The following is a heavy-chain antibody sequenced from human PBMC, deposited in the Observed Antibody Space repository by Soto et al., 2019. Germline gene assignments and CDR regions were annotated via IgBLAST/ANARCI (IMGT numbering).Heavy chain of an antibody. CDR2: INHSGST. CDR1: GGSFSGYY. Sequence: QVQLQQWGAGLLKPSETLSLTCAVYGGSFSGYYWSWIRQPPGKGLEWIGEINHSGSTNYNPSLKRRVTISVDTSKNQFSLKLSSVTAADTAVYYCARGGVVIRDYWGQGTLVTVSS. D-gene: IGHD3-3*01. V-gene: IGHV4-34*01. J-gene: IGHJ4*02. CDR3: ARGGVVIRDY.